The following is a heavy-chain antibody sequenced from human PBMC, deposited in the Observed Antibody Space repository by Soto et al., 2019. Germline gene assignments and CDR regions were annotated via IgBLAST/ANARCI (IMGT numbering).Heavy chain of an antibody. CDR2: IYYSGST. D-gene: IGHD5-18*01. CDR1: GGSISSGGYY. Sequence: SETLSLTCTVSGGSISSGGYYWSWIRQHPGKGLEWIGYIYYSGSTYYNPSLKSRVTISVDTSKNQFSLKLSSVTAADTAVYYCARVRIQLWLPCGMDVWGQGTTVTV. V-gene: IGHV4-31*03. J-gene: IGHJ6*02. CDR3: ARVRIQLWLPCGMDV.